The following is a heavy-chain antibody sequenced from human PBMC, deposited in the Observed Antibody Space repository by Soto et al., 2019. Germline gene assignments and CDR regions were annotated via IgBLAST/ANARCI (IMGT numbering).Heavy chain of an antibody. CDR3: VRRVSGNDDY. CDR2: ISSNGGTT. D-gene: IGHD1-1*01. V-gene: IGHV3-64*01. J-gene: IGHJ4*01. CDR1: GFTFSSYD. Sequence: EVQLAESGGGMVQPGGSLRLSCVASGFTFSSYDMHWVRQAPGKGLEYVSSISSNGGTTYYGNSVKGRFTISRDNSKNTLYLQMGSLSAEDMSVYYCVRRVSGNDDYSGQEPWSPSPQ.